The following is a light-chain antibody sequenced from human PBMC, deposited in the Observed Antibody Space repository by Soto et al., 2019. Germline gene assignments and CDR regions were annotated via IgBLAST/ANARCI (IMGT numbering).Light chain of an antibody. CDR2: EVK. CDR3: SSYTSTTNIYV. CDR1: RSDVGSYDY. Sequence: QSVLTQPASVYGSPGQSITISCTGSRSDVGSYDYVSWYQQYPGKAPKVIIYEVKYRPSGISDRFSASKSGNTASLTISGLQAEDEAEYYCSSYTSTTNIYVFGTGTKVTVL. V-gene: IGLV2-14*01. J-gene: IGLJ1*01.